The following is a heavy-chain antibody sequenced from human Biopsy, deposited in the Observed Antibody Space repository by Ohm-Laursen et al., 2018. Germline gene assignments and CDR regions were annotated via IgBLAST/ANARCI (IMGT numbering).Heavy chain of an antibody. V-gene: IGHV3-21*01. D-gene: IGHD6-6*01. CDR3: ARDSRRTAREGGMDV. CDR2: ISETSSHI. Sequence: SLRLSCAASGFTFSSYWIHWVRQAPGKGLEWISYISETSSHIYDADSVKGRFTVARDNAKNSLYLQLNSLRAEDTAVYYCARDSRRTAREGGMDVWGQGTTVTVSS. CDR1: GFTFSSYW. J-gene: IGHJ6*02.